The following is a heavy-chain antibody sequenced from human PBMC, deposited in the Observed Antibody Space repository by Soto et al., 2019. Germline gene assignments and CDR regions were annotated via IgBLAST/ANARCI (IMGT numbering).Heavy chain of an antibody. V-gene: IGHV1-46*01. Sequence: VASVKVSCKASGYTFTSYYMHWVRQAPGQGLEWMGIINPSGGSTSYAQKFQGRVTMTRDTSTSTVYMELSSLRSEDTAVYYCARASIVVVTATGSAEYFQHWGQGTLVTVSS. J-gene: IGHJ1*01. CDR3: ARASIVVVTATGSAEYFQH. D-gene: IGHD2-21*02. CDR1: GYTFTSYY. CDR2: INPSGGST.